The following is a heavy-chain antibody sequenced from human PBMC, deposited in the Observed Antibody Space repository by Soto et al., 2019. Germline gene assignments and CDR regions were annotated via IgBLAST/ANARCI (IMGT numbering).Heavy chain of an antibody. CDR2: IYYSGST. J-gene: IGHJ6*02. V-gene: IGHV4-59*01. CDR3: AGGTYSSSWYYPRNYYYYGMDV. Sequence: SETLSLTCTVSGGSISSYYWSWIRQPPGKGLEWIGYIYYSGSTNYNPSLKSRVTISVDTSKNQFSLKLSSVTAADTAVYYCAGGTYSSSWYYPRNYYYYGMDVWGQGTTVTVSS. D-gene: IGHD6-13*01. CDR1: GGSISSYY.